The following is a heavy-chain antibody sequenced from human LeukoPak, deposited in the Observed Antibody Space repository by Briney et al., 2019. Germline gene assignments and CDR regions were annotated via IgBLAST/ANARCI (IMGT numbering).Heavy chain of an antibody. Sequence: GGSLRLSCAASGFTFTSYAMTWVRQAPGMGLEWVSGISRSGDSTDYADSVKSRFTISRDNPKNMVYLQMNSLRVEDTAVYFCATRSYSAGRDFWGQGTLVTVSS. J-gene: IGHJ4*02. D-gene: IGHD6-13*01. CDR1: GFTFTSYA. V-gene: IGHV3-23*01. CDR3: ATRSYSAGRDF. CDR2: ISRSGDST.